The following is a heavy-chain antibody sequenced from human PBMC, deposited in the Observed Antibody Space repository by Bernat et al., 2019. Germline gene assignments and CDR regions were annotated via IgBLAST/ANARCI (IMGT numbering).Heavy chain of an antibody. CDR3: ARVRNGYYYLDV. V-gene: IGHV3-53*01. J-gene: IGHJ6*03. Sequence: EVQLVESGGGLIQPGGSLRLSCAASGFTVSSNYMSWVRQAPGKGLEWVSVIYSGGSTYYADSVKRRFTISRDNSKNTLYLQMNSLRAEDTAVYYCARVRNGYYYLDVWGKGTTVTVSS. CDR2: IYSGGST. CDR1: GFTVSSNY.